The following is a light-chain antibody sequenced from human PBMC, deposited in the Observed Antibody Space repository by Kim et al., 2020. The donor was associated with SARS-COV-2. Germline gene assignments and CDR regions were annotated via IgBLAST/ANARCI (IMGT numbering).Light chain of an antibody. V-gene: IGKV1-39*01. CDR3: QQSSNSTRT. J-gene: IGKJ1*01. Sequence: ASVGDRVTITCRASQSISRYLNWYHPKPGKAPKLLIYAASSLQTWVPSRFNVSGSGANFTHTISSLHPVDFATYYCQQSSNSTRTFGQGTKVDIK. CDR1: QSISRY. CDR2: AAS.